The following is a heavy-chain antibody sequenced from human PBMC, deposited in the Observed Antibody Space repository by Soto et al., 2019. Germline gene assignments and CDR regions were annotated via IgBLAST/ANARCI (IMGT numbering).Heavy chain of an antibody. J-gene: IGHJ5*02. CDR2: INHSGST. CDR3: ASWPVLEWLSTQDTPSRGFDP. Sequence: SETLSLTCAVYGGSFSGYYWSWIRQPPGKGLEWIGEINHSGSTNYNSSLKSRVTISVDTAKNQFSLKLSSVTAADTAVYYCASWPVLEWLSTQDTPSRGFDPWGQGTLVTVSS. V-gene: IGHV4-34*01. D-gene: IGHD3-3*01. CDR1: GGSFSGYY.